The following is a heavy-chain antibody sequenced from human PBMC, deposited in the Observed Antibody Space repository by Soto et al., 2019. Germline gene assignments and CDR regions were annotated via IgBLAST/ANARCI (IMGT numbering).Heavy chain of an antibody. CDR2: ISSRSATI. D-gene: IGHD1-1*01. V-gene: IGHV3-48*01. CDR3: ARSPETNGNYYYYYSMDV. CDR1: EFSFMSYS. J-gene: IGHJ6*03. Sequence: PGGSLRLSCAASEFSFMSYSMNWVRQAPGKGLEWISYISSRSATIYYADSVKGRFTISRDNAKNSLYLQMNSLRGEDTAVYYCARSPETNGNYYYYYSMDVWGNGTTVTVS.